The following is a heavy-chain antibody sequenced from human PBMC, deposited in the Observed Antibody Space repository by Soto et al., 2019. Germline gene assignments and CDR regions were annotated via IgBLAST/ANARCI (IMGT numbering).Heavy chain of an antibody. Sequence: QVQLVQSGAEVKKPGASVKVSCKASGYTFTSYDINWVRQATGQGLEWMGWMNPNSGNTVYAQKFQDRVTMTRNTSISTADMELNSLRSEDTAVYYCARERNMYGMDVWGQGTTVTVSS. CDR3: ARERNMYGMDV. CDR1: GYTFTSYD. J-gene: IGHJ6*02. D-gene: IGHD1-1*01. V-gene: IGHV1-8*01. CDR2: MNPNSGNT.